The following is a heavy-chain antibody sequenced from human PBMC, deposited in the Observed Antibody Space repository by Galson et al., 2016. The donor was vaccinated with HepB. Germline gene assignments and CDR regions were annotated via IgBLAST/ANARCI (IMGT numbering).Heavy chain of an antibody. V-gene: IGHV4-59*08. Sequence: LSLTCTVSGVSISSYYWSWFRHPPEKGLEWIGYAFYSGITNYNPSLKRRVTISIDTSKNQCSLELSSVTAADTAVYYCARGEGSKLYWGQGALVTVSS. CDR2: AFYSGIT. CDR1: GVSISSYY. J-gene: IGHJ4*01. CDR3: ARGEGSKLY.